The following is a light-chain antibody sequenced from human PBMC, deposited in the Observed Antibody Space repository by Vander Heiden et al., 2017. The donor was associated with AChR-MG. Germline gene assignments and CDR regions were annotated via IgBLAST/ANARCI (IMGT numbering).Light chain of an antibody. CDR2: GAS. V-gene: IGKV3-15*01. Sequence: EIVMTQSPATLSVSPGERATLSCRASQSISSMLAWYQQKPGQAPGLLIYGASTRAIGIPARFSGSGSGTEFTLTISSLQSEDFAVYYCQQDYNWPYTFGQGTKLEIK. J-gene: IGKJ2*01. CDR1: QSISSM. CDR3: QQDYNWPYT.